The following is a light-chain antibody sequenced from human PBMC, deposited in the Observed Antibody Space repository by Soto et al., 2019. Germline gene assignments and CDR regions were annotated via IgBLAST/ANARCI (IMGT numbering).Light chain of an antibody. CDR3: CSYAAGYTL. V-gene: IGLV2-23*01. CDR1: SSDVGTYNL. CDR2: EAI. J-gene: IGLJ3*02. Sequence: QSALTQPASVSGSPGQSITISCTGTSSDVGTYNLVSWYQQHPGKAPKLLIYEAIKRPSGVSTRFSASKSANTASLTISGLQAEDEADYYCCSYAAGYTLFGGGTKLTVL.